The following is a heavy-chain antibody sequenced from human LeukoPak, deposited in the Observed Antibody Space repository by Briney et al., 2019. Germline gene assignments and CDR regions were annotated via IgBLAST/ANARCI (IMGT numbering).Heavy chain of an antibody. Sequence: SETLSLTCTVSGGSVSRYSWTWIRQPPGKGLEWISHIYYSERTNNNPSLQSRVTISLDTSKNQFSLKLASVTAADTAVYYCARGIVGTTHDAFDIWGQGTMVTVSS. J-gene: IGHJ3*02. CDR1: GGSVSRYS. CDR3: ARGIVGTTHDAFDI. CDR2: IYYSERT. V-gene: IGHV4-59*02. D-gene: IGHD1-26*01.